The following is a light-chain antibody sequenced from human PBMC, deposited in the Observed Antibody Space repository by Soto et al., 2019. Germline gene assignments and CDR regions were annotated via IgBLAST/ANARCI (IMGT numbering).Light chain of an antibody. CDR2: VVS. CDR3: SSYRSGGTFV. J-gene: IGLJ7*01. CDR1: SSDVGGYNY. V-gene: IGLV2-14*01. Sequence: QSVLNQPASVSGSPGQSIAISCTGTSSDVGGYNYVSWHQQHPGKAPKVLISVVSNRPSGVSNRFSGSKSGNTASLTISGLQAEDEADYYCSSYRSGGTFVFGSGTQLTVL.